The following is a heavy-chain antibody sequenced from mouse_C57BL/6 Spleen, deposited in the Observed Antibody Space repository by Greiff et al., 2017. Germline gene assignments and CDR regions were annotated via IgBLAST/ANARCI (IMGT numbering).Heavy chain of an antibody. CDR2: IYPGDGDT. V-gene: IGHV1-82*01. Sequence: QVQLQQSGPELVKPGASVKISCKASGYAFSSSWMNWVKQRPGKGLEWIGRIYPGDGDTNYNGKFKGKATLTADKSSSTAYMQLSSLTSEDSAVYFCSDTTVYCYFDVWGTGTTFTVSS. D-gene: IGHD1-1*01. CDR1: GYAFSSSW. J-gene: IGHJ1*03. CDR3: SDTTVYCYFDV.